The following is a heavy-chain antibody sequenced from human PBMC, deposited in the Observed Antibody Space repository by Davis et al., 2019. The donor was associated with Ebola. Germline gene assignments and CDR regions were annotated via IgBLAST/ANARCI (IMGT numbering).Heavy chain of an antibody. Sequence: PGGSLRLSCAASGFTFSINWMSWVRQAPGKGLEWVANIKQDGSETYYVDSVKGRFTISRDNAKNSLYLQMNSLRAEDTAVYYCARVGEEAWGTYRYTGYYFDNWGQGTLVTVSS. CDR2: IKQDGSET. CDR1: GFTFSINW. CDR3: ARVGEEAWGTYRYTGYYFDN. V-gene: IGHV3-7*01. D-gene: IGHD3-16*02. J-gene: IGHJ4*02.